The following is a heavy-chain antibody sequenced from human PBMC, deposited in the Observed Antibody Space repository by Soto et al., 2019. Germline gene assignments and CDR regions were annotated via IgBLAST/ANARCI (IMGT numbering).Heavy chain of an antibody. J-gene: IGHJ6*02. Sequence: ASVKVSCKASGFTFTSSAMQWVRQARGQRLEWIGWIVVGSGNTNYAQKFQERVTITRDMSTSTAYMELSSLRSEDTAVYYCAAKYYYDSSLAPRYYYYYYGMDVWGQGTTVTVSS. CDR1: GFTFTSSA. V-gene: IGHV1-58*02. CDR3: AAKYYYDSSLAPRYYYYYYGMDV. D-gene: IGHD3-22*01. CDR2: IVVGSGNT.